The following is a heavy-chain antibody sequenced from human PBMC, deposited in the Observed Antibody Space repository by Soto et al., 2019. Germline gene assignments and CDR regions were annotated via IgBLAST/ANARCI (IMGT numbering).Heavy chain of an antibody. D-gene: IGHD6-19*01. CDR2: IYYSGST. CDR3: ARAVEDYYYGMDV. CDR1: GGSISSGGYY. V-gene: IGHV4-31*03. J-gene: IGHJ6*02. Sequence: SETLSLTCTVSGGSISSGGYYWSWIRQHPGKGLAWIGYIYYSGSTYYNPSLKSRVTISVDTSKNQCSLKLSSVTAADTAVYYCARAVEDYYYGMDVWGQGTTVT.